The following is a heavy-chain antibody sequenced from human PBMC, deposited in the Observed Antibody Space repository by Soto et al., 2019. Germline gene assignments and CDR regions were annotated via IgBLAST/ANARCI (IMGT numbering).Heavy chain of an antibody. V-gene: IGHV1-69*01. D-gene: IGHD1-20*01. CDR3: ARDNNANNFPFFFDS. CDR2: IIPVFGTT. J-gene: IGHJ4*02. CDR1: GGSFSTYA. Sequence: QVHLVQSGAEVKKPGSSVKVSCKASGGSFSTYAIDWVRQAPGQGLEWMGGIIPVFGTTTYAQEFQGRITITADESTSTAYMRLSSLRSEDTAVYYCARDNNANNFPFFFDSWGQGTLVTVSS.